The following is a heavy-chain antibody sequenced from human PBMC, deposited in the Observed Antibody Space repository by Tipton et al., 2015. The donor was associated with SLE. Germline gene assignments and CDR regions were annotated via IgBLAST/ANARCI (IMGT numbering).Heavy chain of an antibody. CDR3: ARDGLGHSSGYYEYD. J-gene: IGHJ4*02. CDR2: ISDSGST. CDR1: GFTFSDYY. Sequence: LSCAASGFTFSDYYMSWIRQAPGKGLEWVSYISDSGSTYYNPSLKSRVTISVDTSKNQFSLKLSPVTAADTAVYYCARDGLGHSSGYYEYDWGQGTLVTVSS. V-gene: IGHV4-34*01. D-gene: IGHD3-22*01.